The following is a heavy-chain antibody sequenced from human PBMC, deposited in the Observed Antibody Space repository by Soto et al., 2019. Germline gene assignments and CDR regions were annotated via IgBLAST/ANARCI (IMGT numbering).Heavy chain of an antibody. CDR1: GGSFSGYY. Sequence: PXXTLSLACAVYGGSFSGYYWRWILQPPGKGLEWIGEINHSGSTNYNPSLKSRVTISVDTSKNQFSLKLSSVTAADKAVYFCARGQRTYGDYYYYGMDVWGQGTTVTVSS. J-gene: IGHJ6*02. V-gene: IGHV4-34*01. D-gene: IGHD4-17*01. CDR2: INHSGST. CDR3: ARGQRTYGDYYYYGMDV.